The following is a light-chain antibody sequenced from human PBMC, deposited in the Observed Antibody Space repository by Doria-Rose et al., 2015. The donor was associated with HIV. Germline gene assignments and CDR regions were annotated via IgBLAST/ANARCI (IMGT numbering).Light chain of an antibody. CDR3: SSYTSSTTLI. CDR2: DVN. J-gene: IGLJ2*01. CDR1: TRDICCHNY. Sequence: TTRDICCHNYVSWYPTHPGEAPKLMIYDVNERPSGVSERFSGSKSGNTASLTISGLQAEDEADYYCSSYTSSTTLIFGGGTKLT. V-gene: IGLV2-14*03.